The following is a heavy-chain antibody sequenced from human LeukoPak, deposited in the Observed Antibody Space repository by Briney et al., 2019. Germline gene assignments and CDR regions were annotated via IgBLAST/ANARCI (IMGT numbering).Heavy chain of an antibody. J-gene: IGHJ4*02. CDR3: ARDRMKDYGGNPPNNYFDH. Sequence: GGSLRLSCAASGFTFSGYAMHWVRQAPGKGLEWVAVISYDGSNKYYADSVKGRFTISRDNSKNTLYVQMNSLRAEDTAVYYCARDRMKDYGGNPPNNYFDHWGQGTLVTVSS. CDR2: ISYDGSNK. CDR1: GFTFSGYA. D-gene: IGHD4-23*01. V-gene: IGHV3-30-3*01.